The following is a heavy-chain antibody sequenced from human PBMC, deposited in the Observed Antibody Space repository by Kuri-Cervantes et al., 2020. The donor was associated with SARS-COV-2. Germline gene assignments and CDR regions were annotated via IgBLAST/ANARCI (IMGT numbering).Heavy chain of an antibody. CDR1: GFPFGDYA. CDR3: TRHDFWSAYYFDY. J-gene: IGHJ4*02. D-gene: IGHD3-3*01. V-gene: IGHV3-49*04. CDR2: IRSKAYGGTT. Sequence: GESLKISCTASGFPFGDYAMSWVRQAPGKGLEWVGFIRSKAYGGTTEYAASVKGRFTISRDDSKSIAYLQMNSLKTEDTAVYYCTRHDFWSAYYFDYWGQGTLVTVSS.